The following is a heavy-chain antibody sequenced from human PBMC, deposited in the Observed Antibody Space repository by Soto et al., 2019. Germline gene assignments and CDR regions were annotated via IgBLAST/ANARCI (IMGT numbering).Heavy chain of an antibody. Sequence: SETLSLTCTVSGGSISSYYWSWIRQPPGKGLEWIGYIYYSGSTNYNPSLKSRVTISVDTSKNQFSLKLSSVTAADTAVYYCAREGYSYGSTNWFDPWGQGTLVTAPQ. CDR3: AREGYSYGSTNWFDP. D-gene: IGHD5-18*01. CDR2: IYYSGST. CDR1: GGSISSYY. V-gene: IGHV4-59*01. J-gene: IGHJ5*02.